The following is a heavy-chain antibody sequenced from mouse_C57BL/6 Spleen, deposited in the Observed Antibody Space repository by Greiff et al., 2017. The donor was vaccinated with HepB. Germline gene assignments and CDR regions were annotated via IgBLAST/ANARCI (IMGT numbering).Heavy chain of an antibody. CDR1: GYTFTSYG. V-gene: IGHV1-81*01. CDR3: ARWDYGKYFDY. D-gene: IGHD1-1*01. CDR2: IYPRSGNT. Sequence: QVQLKQSGAELARPGASVKLSCKASGYTFTSYGISWVKQRTGQGLEWIGEIYPRSGNTYYNEKFKGKATLTADKSSSTAYMELRSLTSEDSAVYFCARWDYGKYFDYWGQGTTLTVSS. J-gene: IGHJ2*01.